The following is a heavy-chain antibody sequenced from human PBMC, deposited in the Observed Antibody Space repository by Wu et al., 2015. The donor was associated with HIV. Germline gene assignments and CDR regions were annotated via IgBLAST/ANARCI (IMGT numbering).Heavy chain of an antibody. V-gene: IGHV1-69*13. J-gene: IGHJ4*02. CDR2: IIPIFATA. Sequence: QVQLVQSGAEVKKPGSSVKVSCKASGGTVTSYAISWVRQAPGQGLEWMGRIIPIFATATYAQKFQGRVTITADKSTNTAYMELSSLRSEDTAVYYCARRRPASAQFDYWGQGTLVTVSS. CDR3: ARRRPASAQFDY. CDR1: GGTVTSYA. D-gene: IGHD6-6*01.